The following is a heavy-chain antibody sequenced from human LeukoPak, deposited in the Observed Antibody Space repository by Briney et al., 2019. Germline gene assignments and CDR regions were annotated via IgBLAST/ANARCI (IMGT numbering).Heavy chain of an antibody. CDR3: AAATHSSGWLTGSYYFDY. Sequence: SETLSLTCTVSGGSISSYYWSWIRQPPGKGLEWIGYIYYSGSTNYNLSLKSRVTISVDTSKNQFSLKLSSVTAADTAVYYCAAATHSSGWLTGSYYFDYWGQGTLVTVSS. J-gene: IGHJ4*02. V-gene: IGHV4-59*08. CDR1: GGSISSYY. D-gene: IGHD6-19*01. CDR2: IYYSGST.